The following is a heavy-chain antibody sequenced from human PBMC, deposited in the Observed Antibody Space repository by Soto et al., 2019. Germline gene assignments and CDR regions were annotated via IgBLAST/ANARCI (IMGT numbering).Heavy chain of an antibody. J-gene: IGHJ3*02. Sequence: PGGSLRLSCAASGFSFSSYGMHWVRQAPGRGLEWVTVISNDGNRKYYGESVKGRFSVSRDNDKDTLYLQMNGLRPEDTGVYYCAKDHRQLSALDMWGQGTTVTVSS. CDR2: ISNDGNRK. CDR3: AKDHRQLSALDM. CDR1: GFSFSSYG. V-gene: IGHV3-30*18.